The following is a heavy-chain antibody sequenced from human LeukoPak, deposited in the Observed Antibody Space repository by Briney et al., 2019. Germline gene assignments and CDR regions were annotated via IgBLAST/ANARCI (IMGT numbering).Heavy chain of an antibody. CDR1: GYTFTGYY. Sequence: GASVKVSCKASGYTFTGYYMHWVRQAPGQGLEWIGGIIPIFGTANYAQKFQGRVTITADESTSTAYMELSSLRSEDTAVYYCATRLHQSLLDWGQGTLVTVSS. CDR3: ATRLHQSLLD. D-gene: IGHD4-11*01. CDR2: IIPIFGTA. J-gene: IGHJ4*02. V-gene: IGHV1-69*13.